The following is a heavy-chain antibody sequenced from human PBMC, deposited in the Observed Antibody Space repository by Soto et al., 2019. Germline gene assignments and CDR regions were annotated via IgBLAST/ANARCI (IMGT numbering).Heavy chain of an antibody. Sequence: GGSLRLSCAASGFTFSSYAMSWVRQAPGKGLEWVSALSGSGGSTYYADSVKGRFTISRDNSKNTLYLQMHSLRAEDTAVYYCFSPIMTKPPSKGVVVEPAAHMDVSGNGTTVTVSS. CDR3: FSPIMTKPPSKGVVVEPAAHMDV. CDR1: GFTFSSYA. V-gene: IGHV3-23*01. D-gene: IGHD2-2*01. J-gene: IGHJ6*03. CDR2: LSGSGGST.